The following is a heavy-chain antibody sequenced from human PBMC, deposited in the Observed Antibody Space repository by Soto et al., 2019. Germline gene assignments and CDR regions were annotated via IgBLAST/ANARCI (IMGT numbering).Heavy chain of an antibody. Sequence: PGGSLRLSCAASGFTFSSYGMHWVRQAPGKGLEWVAVISYDGSNKYYADSVKGRFTISRDNSKNTLYLQMNSLRAEDTAVYYCAKAAYYDFWSGQLTHHFDSWAQGKRVTVSS. V-gene: IGHV3-30*18. D-gene: IGHD3-3*01. CDR3: AKAAYYDFWSGQLTHHFDS. CDR2: ISYDGSNK. J-gene: IGHJ4*02. CDR1: GFTFSSYG.